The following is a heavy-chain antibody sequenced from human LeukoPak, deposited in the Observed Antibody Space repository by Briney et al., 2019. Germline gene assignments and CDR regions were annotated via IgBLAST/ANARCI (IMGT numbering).Heavy chain of an antibody. Sequence: GGSLRLSCAASGLAFSSYAMSWVRQAPGKGLEWVSAISGSGGSTYYADSVKGRFTISRDNSKNTLYLQMNSLRAEDTAVYYCAKDRFVAMTYYWGQGTLVTVSS. CDR3: AKDRFVAMTYY. D-gene: IGHD5-12*01. CDR2: ISGSGGST. V-gene: IGHV3-23*01. CDR1: GLAFSSYA. J-gene: IGHJ4*02.